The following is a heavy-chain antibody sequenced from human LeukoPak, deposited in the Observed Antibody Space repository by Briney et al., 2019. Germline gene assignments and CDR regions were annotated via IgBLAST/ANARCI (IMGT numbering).Heavy chain of an antibody. Sequence: GGSLRLSCAASGFTFSSYWMSWVRQAPGKGLEWVANIKQDGSEKYYVDSVKGRFTISRDNAKNSLYLQVNNLRAEDTAVYYCARGPNSNWSGLDFWGQGTLLTVSS. CDR3: ARGPNSNWSGLDF. CDR2: IKQDGSEK. J-gene: IGHJ4*02. V-gene: IGHV3-7*01. D-gene: IGHD6-6*01. CDR1: GFTFSSYW.